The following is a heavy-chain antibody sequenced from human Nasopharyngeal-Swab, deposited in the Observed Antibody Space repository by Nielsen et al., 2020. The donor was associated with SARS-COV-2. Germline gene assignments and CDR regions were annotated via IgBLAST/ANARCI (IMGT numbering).Heavy chain of an antibody. V-gene: IGHV3-30*18. D-gene: IGHD2-21*02. J-gene: IGHJ6*02. CDR2: ISYDGSNK. CDR3: AKDGPGDHQVHYYYYGMDV. CDR1: GFTFSSYG. Sequence: GGSLRLSCAASGFTFSSYGMHWVRQAPGKGLEWVAVISYDGSNKYYADSVKGRFTISRDNSKNTLYLQMNSLRAEDTAVYYCAKDGPGDHQVHYYYYGMDVWGQGTTVTVS.